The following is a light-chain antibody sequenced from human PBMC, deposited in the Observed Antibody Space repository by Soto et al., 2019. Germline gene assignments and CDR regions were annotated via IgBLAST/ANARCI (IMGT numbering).Light chain of an antibody. Sequence: EVLMTQSPATLSVSPGDRATLSCRAGQNIHTNLAWYQQKPGQAPRLLFYGASTGATGLPARFSGSGSGTEFTLTISSLQSEDFAVYYCQQYNNWPGGAFGGGTKVDI. J-gene: IGKJ4*01. CDR3: QQYNNWPGGA. CDR2: GAS. CDR1: QNIHTN. V-gene: IGKV3-15*01.